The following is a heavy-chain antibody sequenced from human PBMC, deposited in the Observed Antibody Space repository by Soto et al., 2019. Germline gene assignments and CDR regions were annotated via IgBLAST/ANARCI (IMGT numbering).Heavy chain of an antibody. CDR1: GVSIHNSHSF. CDR3: GSVVEGATGHTDFDS. V-gene: IGHV4-39*01. Sequence: SHTLSLTCAVSGVSIHNSHSFWAWIRQPPGKGLEFIGSVYYSGGANYNPSLKSRVTISVDTSKNQLSLRVNSVTAADTAVYYCGSVVEGATGHTDFDSWGQGTLVTVS. CDR2: VYYSGGA. D-gene: IGHD2-15*01. J-gene: IGHJ5*01.